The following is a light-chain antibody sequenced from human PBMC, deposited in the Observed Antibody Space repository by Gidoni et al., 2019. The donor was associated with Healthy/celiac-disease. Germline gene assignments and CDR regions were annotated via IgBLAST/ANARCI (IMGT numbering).Light chain of an antibody. CDR1: QCVSSSY. CDR3: QQYGSSPRIT. V-gene: IGKV3-20*01. CDR2: GAS. J-gene: IGKJ5*01. Sequence: EIVLPQSPGTLSLSPGERATLSCRASQCVSSSYLAWYQQKPGQAPRLLIYGASSRATGIPDRFSGSGSGTDFTLTISRLEPEEFAVYYCQQYGSSPRITFGQGTRLEIK.